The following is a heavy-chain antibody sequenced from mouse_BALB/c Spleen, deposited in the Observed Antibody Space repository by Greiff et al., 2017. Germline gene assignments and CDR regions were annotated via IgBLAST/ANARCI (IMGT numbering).Heavy chain of an antibody. J-gene: IGHJ4*01. CDR2: IWAGGST. CDR1: GFSLTSYG. D-gene: IGHD2-4*01. CDR3: ARAHYDYDVEAMDY. Sequence: VQRVESGPGLVAPSQSLSITCTVSGFSLTSYGVHWVRQPPGKGLEWLGVIWAGGSTNYNSALMSRLSISKDNSKSQVFLKMNSLQTDDTAMYYCARAHYDYDVEAMDYWGQGTSVTVSS. V-gene: IGHV2-9*02.